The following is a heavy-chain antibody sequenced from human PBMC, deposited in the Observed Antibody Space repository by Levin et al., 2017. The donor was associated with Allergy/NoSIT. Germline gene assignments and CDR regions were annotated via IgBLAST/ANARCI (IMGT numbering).Heavy chain of an antibody. V-gene: IGHV3-13*01. J-gene: IGHJ4*02. CDR2: IGTAGDT. CDR1: GFTFSSYD. Sequence: PGGSLRLSCAASGFTFSSYDMHWVRQATGKGLEWVSAIGTAGDTYYPGSVKGRFTISRENAKNSLYLQMNSLRAGDTAVYYCARAPVYCSSTSCSPTFDYWGQGTLVTVSS. D-gene: IGHD2-2*01. CDR3: ARAPVYCSSTSCSPTFDY.